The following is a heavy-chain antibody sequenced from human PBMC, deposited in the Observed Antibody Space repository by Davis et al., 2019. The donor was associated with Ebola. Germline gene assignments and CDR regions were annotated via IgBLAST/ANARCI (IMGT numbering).Heavy chain of an antibody. J-gene: IGHJ6*03. CDR1: GGSISSYY. D-gene: IGHD3-22*01. CDR3: ARMYYYDSSGYYPYYYYYMDV. Sequence: MPSETLSLTCTVSGGSISSYYWSWIRQPPGKGLEWIGYIYYSGSTNYNPSLKSRVPISVDTSKNQFSLKLSSVTAADTAVYYCARMYYYDSSGYYPYYYYYMDVWGKGTTVTVSS. CDR2: IYYSGST. V-gene: IGHV4-59*01.